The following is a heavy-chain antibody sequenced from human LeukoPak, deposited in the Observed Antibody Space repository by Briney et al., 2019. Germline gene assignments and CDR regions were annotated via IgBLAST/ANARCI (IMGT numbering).Heavy chain of an antibody. CDR1: GFTFSSNA. D-gene: IGHD6-13*01. CDR2: ISGDADKV. CDR3: ARDWGSWDFDF. V-gene: IGHV3-23*01. J-gene: IGHJ4*02. Sequence: PGGSLRLSCAASGFTFSSNAMTWVRQTPGKGLEWVSFISGDADKVYHADSVRGRFTISRDNSKNTLYLQMNSLRAEDTAVYFCARDWGSWDFDFWGQGTLVTVSS.